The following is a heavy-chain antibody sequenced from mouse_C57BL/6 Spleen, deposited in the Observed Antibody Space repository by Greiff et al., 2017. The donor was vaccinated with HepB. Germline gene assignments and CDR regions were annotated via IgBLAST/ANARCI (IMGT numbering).Heavy chain of an antibody. J-gene: IGHJ4*01. V-gene: IGHV1-59*01. Sequence: VQLQQPGAELVRPGTSVKLSCKASGYTFTSYWMHWVKQRPGQGLEWIGVIDPSDSYTNYNQKFKGKATLTVDTSSSTAYMQLSSLTSEDSAVYDCARRVPYGSSYAMDYWGQGTSVTVSS. CDR1: GYTFTSYW. CDR2: IDPSDSYT. D-gene: IGHD1-1*01. CDR3: ARRVPYGSSYAMDY.